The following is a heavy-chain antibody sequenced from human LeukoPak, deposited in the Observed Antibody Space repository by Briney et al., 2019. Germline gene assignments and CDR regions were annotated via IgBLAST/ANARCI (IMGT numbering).Heavy chain of an antibody. CDR2: ISGSAHKI. V-gene: IGHV3-23*01. J-gene: IGHJ4*02. Sequence: GGSLRLSCVASGITFSNYAVSWVRQAPEKGLDWVSVISGSAHKIRYADSVKGRFTISRDNSENIVYLQMNNLRVEDTAVYYCVGRPTGYSSGYIHWGQGTLVTVSS. D-gene: IGHD5-18*01. CDR1: GITFSNYA. CDR3: VGRPTGYSSGYIH.